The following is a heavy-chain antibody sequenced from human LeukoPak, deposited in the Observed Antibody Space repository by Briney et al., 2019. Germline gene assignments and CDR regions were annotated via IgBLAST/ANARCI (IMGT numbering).Heavy chain of an antibody. CDR2: INPNSGNT. D-gene: IGHD3-10*01. V-gene: IGHV1-8*03. CDR3: ADYYGSGSEKEYFQH. CDR1: GYTFTTYD. J-gene: IGHJ1*01. Sequence: ASVKVSCKASGYTFTTYDINWVRQATGQGLQWMGWINPNSGNTGYAQKFQDRITITRNTSISTVYMELSSLRSEDTDVYYCADYYGSGSEKEYFQHWGQGTLVTVSS.